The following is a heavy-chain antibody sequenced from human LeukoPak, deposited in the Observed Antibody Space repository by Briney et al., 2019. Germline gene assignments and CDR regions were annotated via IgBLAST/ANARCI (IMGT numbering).Heavy chain of an antibody. CDR1: GFTFSSYG. CDR2: ISGSGGTT. D-gene: IGHD3-22*01. Sequence: PGGSLRLSCAASGFTFSSYGTNWVRQAPGKGLEWVSGISGSGGTTYYADSVKGRFTISRDSSKNSLSLQVSSLRAEDTAVYYCAKTNGYYSDWGQGTLVTVSS. CDR3: AKTNGYYSD. V-gene: IGHV3-23*01. J-gene: IGHJ4*02.